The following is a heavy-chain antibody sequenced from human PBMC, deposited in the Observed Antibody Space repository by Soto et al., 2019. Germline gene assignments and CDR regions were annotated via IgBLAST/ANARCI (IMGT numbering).Heavy chain of an antibody. D-gene: IGHD2-21*01. CDR2: ISWNSGSI. J-gene: IGHJ4*02. Sequence: GGSLRLSCAASGFTFDDYAMHWVRQAPGKGLEWVSGISWNSGSIGYADSVKGRFTISRDNAKNSLYLQMNSLRAEDTALYYCAKGGDCGGDCYTKEYYFDYWGQGTLVTVSS. CDR3: AKGGDCGGDCYTKEYYFDY. CDR1: GFTFDDYA. V-gene: IGHV3-9*01.